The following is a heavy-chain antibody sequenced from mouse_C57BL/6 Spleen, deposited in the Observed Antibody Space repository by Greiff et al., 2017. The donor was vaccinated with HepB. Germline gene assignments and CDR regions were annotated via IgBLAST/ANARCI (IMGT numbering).Heavy chain of an antibody. V-gene: IGHV5-12*01. CDR3: ARRSTMSYYYAMDY. Sequence: LQQSGGGLVQPGGSLKLSCAASGFTFSDYYMYWVRQTPEKRLEWVAYISNGGGSTYYPDTVKGRFTISRDNAKNTLYLQMSRLKSEDTAMYYCARRSTMSYYYAMDYWGQGTSVTVSS. CDR1: GFTFSDYY. CDR2: ISNGGGST. J-gene: IGHJ4*01. D-gene: IGHD2-1*01.